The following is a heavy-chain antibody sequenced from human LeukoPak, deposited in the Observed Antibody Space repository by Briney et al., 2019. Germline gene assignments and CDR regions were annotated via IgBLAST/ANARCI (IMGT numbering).Heavy chain of an antibody. CDR3: ARGTRDGYNSPLDY. CDR2: IIPIVGIT. CDR1: GGTFSSYT. D-gene: IGHD5-24*01. V-gene: IGHV1-69*02. Sequence: SVKVSCKASGGTFSSYTISWVRQAPGQGLEWMGRIIPIVGITNYAQKFQGRVTISADKSTNTAYMELSSLKSEDTAVYCCARGTRDGYNSPLDYWGQGALVTVSS. J-gene: IGHJ4*02.